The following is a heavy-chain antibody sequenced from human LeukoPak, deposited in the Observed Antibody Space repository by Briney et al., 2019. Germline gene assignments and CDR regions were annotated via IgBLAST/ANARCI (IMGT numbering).Heavy chain of an antibody. Sequence: GGSLRLSCAASGFAFSSYAMNWVRQAPGKGLDWVSFISASGSTTHYADSVTGRFTISRDNSNNTLYLQINSLRAEDTAAYYCAKGAQYDFWSGYTLEYFDVWGKGTLVTVSS. CDR1: GFAFSSYA. CDR2: ISASGSTT. D-gene: IGHD3-3*01. J-gene: IGHJ4*02. CDR3: AKGAQYDFWSGYTLEYFDV. V-gene: IGHV3-23*01.